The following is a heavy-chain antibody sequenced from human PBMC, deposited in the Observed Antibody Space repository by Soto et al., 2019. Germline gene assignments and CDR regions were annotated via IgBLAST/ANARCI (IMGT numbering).Heavy chain of an antibody. J-gene: IGHJ4*02. Sequence: GASVKVSCKASGYTFTSYGISWVRQAPGQGLEWMGWISAYNGNTNYAQKLQGRVTMTTDTSTSTAYMELRSLRSDDTAVYYFARGRIAAAGTWYFDYWGQGTLVTVSS. CDR3: ARGRIAAAGTWYFDY. CDR1: GYTFTSYG. CDR2: ISAYNGNT. V-gene: IGHV1-18*01. D-gene: IGHD6-13*01.